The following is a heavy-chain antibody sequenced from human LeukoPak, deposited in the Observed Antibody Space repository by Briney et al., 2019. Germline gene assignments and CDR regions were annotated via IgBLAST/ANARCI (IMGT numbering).Heavy chain of an antibody. V-gene: IGHV3-23*01. CDR1: GFTFSSSA. CDR3: AKGSGTFDY. J-gene: IGHJ4*02. CDR2: ISASGGST. Sequence: GGSLRLSCAASGFTFSSSAMSWVRQAPGRGLEWVSAISASGGSTDYADSVKGRFTISRDNSKNTLYLQMNRLRAEDTAEYYCAKGSGTFDYWGQGTLDTVSS.